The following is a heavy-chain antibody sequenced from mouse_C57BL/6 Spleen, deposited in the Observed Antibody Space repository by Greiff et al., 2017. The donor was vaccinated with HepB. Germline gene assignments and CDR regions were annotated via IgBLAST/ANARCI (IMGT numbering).Heavy chain of an antibody. V-gene: IGHV1-64*01. D-gene: IGHD4-1*01. CDR2: IHPNSGST. J-gene: IGHJ3*01. CDR3: ARRGELGPTGAWFAY. Sequence: QVQLQQSGAELVKPGASVKLSCKASGYTFTSYWMHWVKQRPGQGLEWIGMIHPNSGSTNYNEKFKSKATLTVDKSSSTAYMQLSSLTSEDSAVYYCARRGELGPTGAWFAYWGQGTLVTVSA. CDR1: GYTFTSYW.